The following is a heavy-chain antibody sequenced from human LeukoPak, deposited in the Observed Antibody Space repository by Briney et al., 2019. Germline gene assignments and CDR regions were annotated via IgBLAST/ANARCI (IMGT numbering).Heavy chain of an antibody. CDR3: AGMTTSGAFDI. J-gene: IGHJ3*02. Sequence: SETLSLTCTVSGGSISSYYWSRIRQPPGKGLEWIGYIYYSGGTNYNPSLKSRVTISVDTSKNQFSLKLSSVTAADTAVYYCAGMTTSGAFDIWGQGTMVTVSS. D-gene: IGHD4-11*01. V-gene: IGHV4-59*08. CDR2: IYYSGGT. CDR1: GGSISSYY.